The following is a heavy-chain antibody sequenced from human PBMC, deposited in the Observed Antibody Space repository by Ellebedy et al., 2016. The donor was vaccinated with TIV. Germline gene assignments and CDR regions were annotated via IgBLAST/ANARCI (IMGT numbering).Heavy chain of an antibody. CDR2: ISNSGDTI. V-gene: IGHV3-48*03. J-gene: IGHJ4*02. D-gene: IGHD3-10*01. CDR1: GFAFSSFE. CDR3: ARDSLRLIRGVVLDY. Sequence: GESLKISCAASGFAFSSFEMTWVRQAPGKGLEWLSYISNSGDTIYYADSVEGRFTIARDNAKNSLFLQMNSLRADDTAVYYSARDSLRLIRGVVLDYWGQGTLVTVSS.